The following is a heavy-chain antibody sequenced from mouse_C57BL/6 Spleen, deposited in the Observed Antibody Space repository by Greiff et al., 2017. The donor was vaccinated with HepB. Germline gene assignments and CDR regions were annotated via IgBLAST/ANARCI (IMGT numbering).Heavy chain of an antibody. V-gene: IGHV5-9-1*02. CDR3: TRGSDWFAD. CDR2: ISSGGDYI. J-gene: IGHJ3*01. Sequence: DVQLVESGEGLVKPGGSLKLSCAASGFTFSSYAMSWVRQTPENGLEWVAYISSGGDYIYYADNVKGRSTISRDNARNTLYMQLSSLKSEDTAMYYCTRGSDWFADWGQGTLVTVSA. CDR1: GFTFSSYA.